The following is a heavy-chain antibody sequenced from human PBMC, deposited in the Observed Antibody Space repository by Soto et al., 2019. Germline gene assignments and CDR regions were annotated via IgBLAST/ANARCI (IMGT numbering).Heavy chain of an antibody. V-gene: IGHV1-18*01. CDR3: ARSSEIDYYDFWSGYCISYYFDY. J-gene: IGHJ4*02. CDR1: GYTFTSYG. CDR2: ISAYNGNT. D-gene: IGHD3-3*01. Sequence: ASVKVSCKASGYTFTSYGISWVRQAPGQGLEWMGWISAYNGNTNYAQKLQGRVTMTTDTSTSTAYMELRSLRSDDTAVYYCARSSEIDYYDFWSGYCISYYFDYWGQGTLVTVSS.